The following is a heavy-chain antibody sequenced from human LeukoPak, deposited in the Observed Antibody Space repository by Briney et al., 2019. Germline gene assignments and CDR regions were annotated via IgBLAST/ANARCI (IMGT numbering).Heavy chain of an antibody. V-gene: IGHV3-74*01. CDR3: ARPILRGSNYYYGIDV. J-gene: IGHJ6*02. CDR1: GFTFSSYW. D-gene: IGHD6-25*01. Sequence: GGSLRLSCAASGFTFSSYWMHWVRQAPGKGLVWVSRINSDGSSTSYADSVKGRFTISRDNAKNTLYLQMNSLRAEDTAVYYCARPILRGSNYYYGIDVWGQGTTVTVSS. CDR2: INSDGSST.